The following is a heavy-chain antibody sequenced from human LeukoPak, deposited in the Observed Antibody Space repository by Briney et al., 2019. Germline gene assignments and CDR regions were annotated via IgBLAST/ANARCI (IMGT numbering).Heavy chain of an antibody. D-gene: IGHD3-10*01. CDR2: INWNGGST. CDR3: AKDQLYGSGSYSYYYYCMDV. V-gene: IGHV3-20*04. Sequence: GGSLRLSCAASGFTFDDYGMSWVRQAPGKGLEWVSGINWNGGSTGYADSVKGRFTISRDNAKNSLYLQMNSLRAEDTAVYYCAKDQLYGSGSYSYYYYCMDVWGKGTTVTVSS. J-gene: IGHJ6*03. CDR1: GFTFDDYG.